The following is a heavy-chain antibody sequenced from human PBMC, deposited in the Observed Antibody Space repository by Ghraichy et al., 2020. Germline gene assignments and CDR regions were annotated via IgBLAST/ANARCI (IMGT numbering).Heavy chain of an antibody. CDR3: AKNEDY. CDR2: INAANGET. CDR1: GYNFNTYC. V-gene: IGHV1-3*01. Sequence: ASVKVSCKASGYNFNTYCFHWVRQAPGQGLEWVGWINAANGETKYSQIFQARVTLTRDTSANTAYMELNNLRYEDTAVYYCAKNEDYWGQGTLVTVSS. D-gene: IGHD2/OR15-2a*01. J-gene: IGHJ4*02.